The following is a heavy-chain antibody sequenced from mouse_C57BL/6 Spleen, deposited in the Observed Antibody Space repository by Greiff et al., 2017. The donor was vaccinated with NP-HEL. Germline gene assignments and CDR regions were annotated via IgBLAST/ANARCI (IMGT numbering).Heavy chain of an antibody. D-gene: IGHD1-1*01. CDR2: IYPGSGST. Sequence: VQLQQSGAELVKPGASVKMSCKASGYTFTSYWITWVKQRPGQGLEWIGDIYPGSGSTNYNEKFKSKATLTVDTSSSTAYMQLSSLTSEDSAVYYCARYYGSSYARCFEVWGTGTTVTVSS. CDR1: GYTFTSYW. CDR3: ARYYGSSYARCFEV. J-gene: IGHJ1*03. V-gene: IGHV1-55*01.